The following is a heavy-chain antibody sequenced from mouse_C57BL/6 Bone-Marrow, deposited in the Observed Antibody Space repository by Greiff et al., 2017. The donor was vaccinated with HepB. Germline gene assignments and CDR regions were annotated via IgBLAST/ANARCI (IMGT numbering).Heavy chain of an antibody. J-gene: IGHJ3*01. CDR2: ISSGSSTI. CDR1: GFTFSDYG. Sequence: VQLKQSGGGLVKPGGSLKLSCAASGFTFSDYGMHWVRQAPEKGLEWVAYISSGSSTIYYADTVKGRFTISRDNAKNTLFLQMTSLRSEDTAMYYCARRYYGSSYWFAYWGQGTLVTVSA. V-gene: IGHV5-17*01. CDR3: ARRYYGSSYWFAY. D-gene: IGHD1-1*01.